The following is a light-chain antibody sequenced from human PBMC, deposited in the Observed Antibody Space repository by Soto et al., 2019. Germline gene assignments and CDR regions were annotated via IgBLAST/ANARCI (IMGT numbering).Light chain of an antibody. CDR1: QTVSNNY. J-gene: IGKJ2*01. Sequence: DIVLTQSPGTLSLSPGERATLSCRASQTVSNNYLAWYQQKPGQAPRLLIYAASSRVTGIPDRFSGSGSGTDFTLTISRLEPEDSAVYYCQQYGSSQYIFGQGTKLEIK. V-gene: IGKV3-20*01. CDR2: AAS. CDR3: QQYGSSQYI.